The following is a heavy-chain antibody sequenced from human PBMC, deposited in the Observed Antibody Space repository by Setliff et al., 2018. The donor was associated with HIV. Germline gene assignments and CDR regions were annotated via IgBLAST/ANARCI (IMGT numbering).Heavy chain of an antibody. CDR1: GGTFSSYA. J-gene: IGHJ3*02. D-gene: IGHD1-26*01. Sequence: VKVSCKASGGTFSSYAINWVRQAPGQGLQWMGGIIPMFGTLNFAQKFHGRVTISTDDSTSTAYMELNSLRSEDTAVYYCARGHSHGYGYSGSYGPFDIWGQGTMVTVSS. V-gene: IGHV1-69*13. CDR2: IIPMFGTL. CDR3: ARGHSHGYGYSGSYGPFDI.